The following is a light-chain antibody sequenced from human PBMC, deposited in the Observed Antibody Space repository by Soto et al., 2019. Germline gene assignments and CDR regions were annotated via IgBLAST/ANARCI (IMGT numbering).Light chain of an antibody. CDR3: QQYYRSCT. CDR1: PSATDW. Sequence: IQLTESPSPLSASVGARVTITCPASPSATDWLGWYQQKPGKGPRLLILDACSLRSGVPSGFRGRGSGTEFSLTISSLQPDDCATYYLQQYYRSCTFGQMTKVDI. CDR2: DAC. J-gene: IGKJ2*02. V-gene: IGKV1-5*01.